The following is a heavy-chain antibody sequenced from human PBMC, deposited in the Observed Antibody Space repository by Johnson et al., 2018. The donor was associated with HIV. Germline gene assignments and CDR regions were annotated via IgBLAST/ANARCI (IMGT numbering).Heavy chain of an antibody. CDR2: ISYDGSNK. J-gene: IGHJ3*02. CDR3: ATHLDDYGDTLSDDAFDI. D-gene: IGHD4-17*01. Sequence: VQLVESGGGLVQPGGSLRLSCAASGFTVSSNYMSWVRQAPGKGLEWVAVISYDGSNKYYADSVKGRFTISRDNSRNTLYLQINSLRAEDTAVYYCATHLDDYGDTLSDDAFDIWGQGTMVTVSS. V-gene: IGHV3-30-3*01. CDR1: GFTVSSNY.